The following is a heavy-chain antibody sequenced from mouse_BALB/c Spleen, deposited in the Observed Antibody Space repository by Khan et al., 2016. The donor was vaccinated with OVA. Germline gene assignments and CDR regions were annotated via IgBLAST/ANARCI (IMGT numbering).Heavy chain of an antibody. CDR3: ANCRTANYYAMDY. Sequence: QVQLKQSGPGLVAPSQSLSITCTVSGFSLTSYGVNWVRQPPGKGLEWLGVIWGGGSTNYHSTLMSRLSISKDNSQSQVFLKLSSLQTDDTAKYDGANCRTANYYAMDYWGQGTSVTVSS. J-gene: IGHJ4*01. CDR1: GFSLTSYG. V-gene: IGHV2-3*01. CDR2: IWGGGST. D-gene: IGHD1-2*01.